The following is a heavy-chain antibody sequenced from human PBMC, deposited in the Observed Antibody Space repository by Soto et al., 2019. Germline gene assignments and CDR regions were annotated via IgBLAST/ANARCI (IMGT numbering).Heavy chain of an antibody. CDR2: IIYSVIT. CDR3: ARDPLTWNYSPRSTWGN. D-gene: IGHD1-7*01. V-gene: IGHV4-31*03. CDR1: GGSISSGDYY. Sequence: QVQLQESGPGLVKPSQTLSLTCTVSGGSISSGDYYWSWIRQHPGKGLEWIGYIIYSVITSYNPSLTSRVLVSLDTSKDQFYLKLSSVTAADTAVYYCARDPLTWNYSPRSTWGNWGQGTLVTVSS. J-gene: IGHJ4*02.